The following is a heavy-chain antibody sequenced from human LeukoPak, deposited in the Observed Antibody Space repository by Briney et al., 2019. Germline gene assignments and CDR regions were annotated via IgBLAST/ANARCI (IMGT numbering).Heavy chain of an antibody. CDR1: GGSISSYY. V-gene: IGHV4-59*01. J-gene: IGHJ4*02. D-gene: IGHD6-13*01. Sequence: SETLSPTCTVSGGSISSYYWSWIRQPPGTGLEWIGYIYYSGSTNYNPSLKSRVTISVDTSKNQFSLKLSSVTAADTAVYYCARARGRAAAGPFDYWGQGTLVTVSS. CDR3: ARARGRAAAGPFDY. CDR2: IYYSGST.